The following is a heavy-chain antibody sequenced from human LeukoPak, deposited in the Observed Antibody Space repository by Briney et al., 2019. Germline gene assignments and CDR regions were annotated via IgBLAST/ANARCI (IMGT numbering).Heavy chain of an antibody. CDR2: IIPIFGTA. J-gene: IGHJ4*02. CDR3: ARRGYCSSSSCYDDEEFDY. V-gene: IGHV1-69*01. Sequence: SVKVSCKASGGTFSSYAISWVRQAPGQGLEWMGGIIPIFGTANYAQKFQGRVTITADESTSTAYMELSSLRSEDTAVYYCARRGYCSSSSCYDDEEFDYWGQGTLVTVSS. D-gene: IGHD2-2*01. CDR1: GGTFSSYA.